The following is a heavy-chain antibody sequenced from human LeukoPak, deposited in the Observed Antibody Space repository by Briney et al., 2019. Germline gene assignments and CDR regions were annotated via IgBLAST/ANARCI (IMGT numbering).Heavy chain of an antibody. J-gene: IGHJ4*02. CDR2: IYYSGTT. CDR1: VDSINSGY. CDR3: ARGAGWYNY. D-gene: IGHD6-19*01. Sequence: PSETLSLTCTVSVDSINSGYWSWLRQPPGKGLEWIGYIYYSGTTNYNPSLMSRVTISLDTSKKEFSLKLRSVTAADTAVYYCARGAGWYNYWGQGILVTVSS. V-gene: IGHV4-59*01.